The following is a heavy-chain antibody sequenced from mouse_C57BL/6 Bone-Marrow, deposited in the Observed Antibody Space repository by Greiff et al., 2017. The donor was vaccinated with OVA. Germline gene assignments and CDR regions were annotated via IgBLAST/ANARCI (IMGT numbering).Heavy chain of an antibody. V-gene: IGHV5-6*01. J-gene: IGHJ2*01. Sequence: EVKLVESGGDLVKPGGSLKLSCAASGFTFSSYGMSWVRQTPDKRLEWVATISSGGSYTYYPDSVKGRFTISRDNAKNTLYLQMSSRKSEDTAMYYCARQALYSNYDDWGQGTTLTVSS. CDR3: ARQALYSNYDD. CDR2: ISSGGSYT. D-gene: IGHD2-5*01. CDR1: GFTFSSYG.